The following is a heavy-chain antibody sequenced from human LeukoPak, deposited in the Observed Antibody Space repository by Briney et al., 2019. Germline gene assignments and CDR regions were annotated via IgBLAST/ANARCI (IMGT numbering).Heavy chain of an antibody. CDR1: GYTLTELF. V-gene: IGHV1-24*01. CDR2: FDPEYGET. D-gene: IGHD3-22*01. Sequence: SSVKVSCKVSGYTLTELFMHWVRQAPGKGLDGVGGFDPEYGETIYAQKFQGRVTMTGDTSTDTAYMELSSLRSEDTAVYYCARIDYYDSSVPPDDYWGQGTLVTVSS. J-gene: IGHJ4*02. CDR3: ARIDYYDSSVPPDDY.